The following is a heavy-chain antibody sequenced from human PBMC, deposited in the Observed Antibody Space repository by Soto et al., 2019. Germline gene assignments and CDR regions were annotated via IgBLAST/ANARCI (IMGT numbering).Heavy chain of an antibody. D-gene: IGHD4-17*01. V-gene: IGHV1-69*12. CDR1: GGSFSNNA. CDR3: ARGPDYEGYFDY. CDR2: IILPFGTP. J-gene: IGHJ4*02. Sequence: QVRLVQSEAEVKKPGSSVKVSCKASGGSFSNNAISWVRQAPGQGLEWMGVIILPFGTPNYAQTFQGRVTITADESMTAACMELSGLRSEDTAVYYCARGPDYEGYFDYWGRGTLVTVSS.